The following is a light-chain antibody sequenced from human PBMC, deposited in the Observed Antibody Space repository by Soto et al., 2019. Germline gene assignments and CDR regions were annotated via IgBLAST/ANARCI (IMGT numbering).Light chain of an antibody. Sequence: DIQLTQSPSFLSASVGDRVTITCRASQGISDFLAWYQQKPGKAPKLLIYAASTLYSGVSSRFSGSGSGTEFTLTISSLQPEDFAIYYCQRLNSYPPAFGQGTRLEVK. V-gene: IGKV1-9*01. CDR3: QRLNSYPPA. J-gene: IGKJ5*01. CDR2: AAS. CDR1: QGISDF.